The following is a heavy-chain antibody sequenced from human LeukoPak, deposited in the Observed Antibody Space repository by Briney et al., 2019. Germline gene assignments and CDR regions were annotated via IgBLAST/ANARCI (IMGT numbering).Heavy chain of an antibody. Sequence: SETLSLTCTVSGDSISSTYSYWGWIRQPPGKGLEWIGSNSYSGNTYHNPSLKTRVTISVDTSKNQFSLNLTSVTAADTAVYYCARHSLLRITMRDWFDPWGQGTLVTVSS. CDR3: ARHSLLRITMRDWFDP. J-gene: IGHJ5*02. V-gene: IGHV4-39*01. D-gene: IGHD3-22*01. CDR1: GDSISSTYSY. CDR2: NSYSGNT.